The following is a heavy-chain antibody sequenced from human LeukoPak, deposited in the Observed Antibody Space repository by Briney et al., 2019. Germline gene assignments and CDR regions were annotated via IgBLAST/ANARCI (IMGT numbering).Heavy chain of an antibody. CDR3: ARGSYSSSWYQTLDAFDI. J-gene: IGHJ3*02. CDR1: GFTFSSYE. CDR2: ISSSGSTI. D-gene: IGHD6-13*01. Sequence: GGSLRLSCAASGFTFSSYEMNWVRQAPGKGLEWVSYISSSGSTIYYADSVKGRFTISRDNAKNSLYLQMNSLRAEDTAVYYCARGSYSSSWYQTLDAFDIWGQGTMVTVSS. V-gene: IGHV3-48*03.